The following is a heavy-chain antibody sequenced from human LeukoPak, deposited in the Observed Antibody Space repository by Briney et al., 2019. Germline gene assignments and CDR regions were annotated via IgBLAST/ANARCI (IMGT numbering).Heavy chain of an antibody. CDR2: ISTSSSAI. CDR1: GFTFSSYE. V-gene: IGHV3-48*02. Sequence: GGSLRLSCAASGFTFSSYEMNWVRQAPGKGLEWVSFISTSSSAIYYTDSVKGRFTISRDNAKNSLYLQMNSLRDEDTAVYYCARGYSDSSGYPDFWGQGTLVTVSS. D-gene: IGHD3-22*01. J-gene: IGHJ4*02. CDR3: ARGYSDSSGYPDF.